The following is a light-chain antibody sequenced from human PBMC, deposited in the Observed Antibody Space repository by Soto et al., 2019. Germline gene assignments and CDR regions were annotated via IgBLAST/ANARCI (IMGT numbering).Light chain of an antibody. J-gene: IGKJ5*01. Sequence: DIQMTQSPSSLSASVGDRVTITCRASQGIKNDVGWCQQKPGKAPKRLIYAASSLHSGDPSRFSGSGSGTDCALTISSRQPEDFVLYYCLHHISYPRGFGQGTRLEIK. CDR3: LHHISYPRG. V-gene: IGKV1-17*01. CDR1: QGIKND. CDR2: AAS.